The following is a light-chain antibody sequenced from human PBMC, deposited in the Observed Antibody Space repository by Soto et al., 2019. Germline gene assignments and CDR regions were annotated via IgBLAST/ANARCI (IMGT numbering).Light chain of an antibody. CDR1: SSDVGGYKY. CDR3: SSYTSSSTPYV. J-gene: IGLJ1*01. Sequence: QSALTQPASVYGSPGQSITISCTGTSSDVGGYKYVSWYQQHPGKAPKLMIYDVSNRPSGVSNRFSGSKSGNTASLTISGLQAEDEADYYCSSYTSSSTPYVFGTGTKLTVL. V-gene: IGLV2-14*01. CDR2: DVS.